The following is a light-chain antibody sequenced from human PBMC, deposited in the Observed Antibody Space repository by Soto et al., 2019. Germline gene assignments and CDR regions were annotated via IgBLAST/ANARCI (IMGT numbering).Light chain of an antibody. CDR2: SNN. Sequence: QSVLTQSPSASGTPGQRVTVSCSGSSPNIGRNTVNWYQQLPGTAPKLLIYSNNQRPSGVPDRFSGSKSGTSASLAISGLQSEDEADYYCAAWDDSLKGWLFGGGTKLTVL. CDR1: SPNIGRNT. CDR3: AAWDDSLKGWL. J-gene: IGLJ3*02. V-gene: IGLV1-44*01.